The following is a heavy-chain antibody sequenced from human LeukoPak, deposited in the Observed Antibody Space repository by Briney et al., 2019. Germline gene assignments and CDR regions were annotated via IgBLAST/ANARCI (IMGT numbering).Heavy chain of an antibody. CDR3: ARDSSPYCSSTSCFASWFDP. Sequence: SETLSLTCTVSGGSISSYYWSWIRQPPGKGLEWMGYIYHSGSTYYNPSLKSRVTISVDTSKNQFSLKLSSVTAADTAVYYCARDSSPYCSSTSCFASWFDPWGQGTLVTVSS. J-gene: IGHJ5*02. V-gene: IGHV4-59*01. CDR2: IYHSGST. D-gene: IGHD2-2*01. CDR1: GGSISSYY.